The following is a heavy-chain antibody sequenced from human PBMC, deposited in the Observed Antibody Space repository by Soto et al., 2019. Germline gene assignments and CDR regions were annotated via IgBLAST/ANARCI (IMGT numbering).Heavy chain of an antibody. D-gene: IGHD6-13*01. CDR2: ISYDGSNK. J-gene: IGHJ2*01. V-gene: IGHV3-30-3*01. CDR3: ASGSEMYSSSWYPYWGDWYFDL. Sequence: QVQLVESGGGVVQPGRSLRLSCAASGFTFSSYAMHWVRQAPGKGLEWVAVISYDGSNKYYADSVKGRFTISRDNSKNTLYLQMNSLRAEDTAVYYCASGSEMYSSSWYPYWGDWYFDLWGRGTLVTVSS. CDR1: GFTFSSYA.